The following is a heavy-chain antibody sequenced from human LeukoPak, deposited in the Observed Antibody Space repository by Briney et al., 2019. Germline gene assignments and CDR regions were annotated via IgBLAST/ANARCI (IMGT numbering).Heavy chain of an antibody. J-gene: IGHJ6*02. Sequence: GGSLRLSCSASGFTFSSYAMHWVRQAPGKGLEYVSAISSNGGSTYYADSVKGRFTISRDNSKNTLYLQMSSLRAEDTAVYYCVKGTGTKYYYYGMDVWGQGTAVTVSS. CDR2: ISSNGGST. D-gene: IGHD3/OR15-3a*01. CDR3: VKGTGTKYYYYGMDV. CDR1: GFTFSSYA. V-gene: IGHV3-64D*06.